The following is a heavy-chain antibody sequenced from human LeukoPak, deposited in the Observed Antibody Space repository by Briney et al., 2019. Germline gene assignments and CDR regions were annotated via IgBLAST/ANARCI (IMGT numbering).Heavy chain of an antibody. CDR1: GGTFSSYA. V-gene: IGHV1-69*06. Sequence: SVKVSCKASGGTFSSYAISWVRQAPGQGLEWMGGIIPIFGTANYAQKFQGRVTITADKSTSTAYMELSSLRSEDTAVYYCARAGCSSTSCYRAAFDIWGQGTMVTVSS. CDR2: IIPIFGTA. CDR3: ARAGCSSTSCYRAAFDI. J-gene: IGHJ3*02. D-gene: IGHD2-2*01.